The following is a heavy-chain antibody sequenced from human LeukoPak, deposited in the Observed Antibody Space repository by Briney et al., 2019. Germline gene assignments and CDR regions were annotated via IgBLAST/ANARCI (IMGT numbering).Heavy chain of an antibody. D-gene: IGHD4/OR15-4a*01. Sequence: GGSLRLSCAVSGFTFSSHAMTWVRQAPGKGLEWVSGISISGDVTYYADSVQGRFIISRDNSKNTVYLQMDSLRVDDTAVYYCANEEVPNDYWGQGTLVTVSS. V-gene: IGHV3-23*01. CDR2: ISISGDVT. CDR1: GFTFSSHA. J-gene: IGHJ4*02. CDR3: ANEEVPNDY.